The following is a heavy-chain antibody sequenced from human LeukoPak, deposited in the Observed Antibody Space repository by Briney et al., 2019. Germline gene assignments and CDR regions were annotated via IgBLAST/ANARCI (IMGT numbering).Heavy chain of an antibody. CDR2: IRYDGSNK. J-gene: IGHJ4*02. CDR3: AKDMYYDILTGNTGDY. CDR1: GFTFSSYG. D-gene: IGHD3-9*01. V-gene: IGHV3-30*02. Sequence: GGSLRLSCAASGFTFSSYGMHWVRQAPGQGLEWVAFIRYDGSNKYYADSVKGRFTISRDNSKNTLYLQMNSLRAEDTAVYYCAKDMYYDILTGNTGDYWGQGTLVTVSS.